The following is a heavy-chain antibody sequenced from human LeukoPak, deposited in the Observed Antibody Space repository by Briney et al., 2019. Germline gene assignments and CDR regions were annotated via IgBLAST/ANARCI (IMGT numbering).Heavy chain of an antibody. V-gene: IGHV4-30-4*01. Sequence: SQTLSLTCTVSGGSISSGDYYWSWIRQPPGKGLEWIGYIYYSGSTYYNPSLKSRVTISVDTSKNQFSLKLSSVTAADTAVYYCARDRELHKGTYYYYGMDVWGQGTTVTVSS. CDR1: GGSISSGDYY. CDR2: IYYSGST. J-gene: IGHJ6*02. D-gene: IGHD1-7*01. CDR3: ARDRELHKGTYYYYGMDV.